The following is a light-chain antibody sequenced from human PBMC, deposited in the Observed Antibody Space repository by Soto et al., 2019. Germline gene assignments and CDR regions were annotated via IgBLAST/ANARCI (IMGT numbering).Light chain of an antibody. CDR2: GAS. Sequence: EIVLTQSPGTLALSPGERATLSCRASQSVSSSYLAWYQQKPGQAPRLLIYGASNRATGNPDRSSGSGSGTDFNLTISRREAEDFAVDYCQHYGSSPRTFGQGTKLEIK. CDR3: QHYGSSPRT. CDR1: QSVSSSY. V-gene: IGKV3-20*01. J-gene: IGKJ2*01.